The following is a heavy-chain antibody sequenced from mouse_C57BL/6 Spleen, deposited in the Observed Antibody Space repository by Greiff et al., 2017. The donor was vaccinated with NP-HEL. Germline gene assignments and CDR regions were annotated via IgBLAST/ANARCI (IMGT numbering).Heavy chain of an antibody. CDR3: ANDGGGFAY. CDR1: GYTFTDYY. J-gene: IGHJ3*01. CDR2: INPNNGGT. Sequence: VQLQQSGPELVKPGASVKISCKASGYTFTDYYMNWVKQSHGKSLEWIGDINPNNGGTSYNQKFKGKATLTVDKSSSTAYMELRSLTSEDSAVYYCANDGGGFAYWGQGTLVTVSA. V-gene: IGHV1-26*01. D-gene: IGHD2-12*01.